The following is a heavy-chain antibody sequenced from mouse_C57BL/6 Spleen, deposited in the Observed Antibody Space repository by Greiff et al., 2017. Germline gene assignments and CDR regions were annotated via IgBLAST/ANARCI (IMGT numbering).Heavy chain of an antibody. D-gene: IGHD1-1*01. V-gene: IGHV1-26*01. CDR2: INPNNGGT. CDR3: ARGRPYGSDFDY. J-gene: IGHJ2*01. CDR1: GYTFTDYY. Sequence: EVKLQQSGPELVKPGASVKISCKASGYTFTDYYMNWVKQSHGKSLEWIGDINPNNGGTSYNQKFKGKATLTVDKSSSTAYMELRSLTSEDSAVYYCARGRPYGSDFDYWGQGTTLTVSS.